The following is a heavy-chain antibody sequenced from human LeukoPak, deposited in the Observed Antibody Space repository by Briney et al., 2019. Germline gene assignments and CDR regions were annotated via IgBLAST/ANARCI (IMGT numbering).Heavy chain of an antibody. CDR1: GYTFTSYD. D-gene: IGHD1-26*01. CDR3: ARGREVGASNWFDP. CDR2: MNPNSGNT. J-gene: IGHJ5*02. V-gene: IGHV1-8*01. Sequence: ASVKVSCKASGYTFTSYDINWVRQATGQGLEWMGWMNPNSGNTGYAQKFQGRVTTTRNTSISTAYMELSSLRSEDTAVYYCARGREVGASNWFDPWGQGTLVTVSS.